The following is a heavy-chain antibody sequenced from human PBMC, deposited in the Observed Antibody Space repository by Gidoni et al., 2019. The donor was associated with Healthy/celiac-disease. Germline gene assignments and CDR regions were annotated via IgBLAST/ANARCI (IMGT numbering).Heavy chain of an antibody. Sequence: QVQLVQSGAEVKKPGSSVKVSCKASGGTFSIYAISWVRQAPGQGLAWMGGIIPIFGTANYAQKFQGRVTITADKSTSTAYMELSSLRSEDTAVYYCARAPNYYDSSGYYSGPDYWGQGTLVTVSS. J-gene: IGHJ4*02. V-gene: IGHV1-69*06. CDR1: GGTFSIYA. CDR3: ARAPNYYDSSGYYSGPDY. CDR2: IIPIFGTA. D-gene: IGHD3-22*01.